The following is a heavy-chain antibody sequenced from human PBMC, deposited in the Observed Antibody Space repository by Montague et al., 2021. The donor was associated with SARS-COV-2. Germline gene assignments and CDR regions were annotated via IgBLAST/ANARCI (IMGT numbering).Heavy chain of an antibody. CDR3: ARGRITMIVVVDAFDI. CDR1: GGSISSGGYY. J-gene: IGHJ3*02. CDR2: IYYSGST. V-gene: IGHV4-31*03. D-gene: IGHD3-22*01. Sequence: TLSLTCTVSGGSISSGGYYWSWIRQHKGKGLEWIRYIYYSGSTYYYPYIKSRVTISRATSKNQFSLKLSSVTAADTAVYYCARGRITMIVVVDAFDIWGQGTMVTVSS.